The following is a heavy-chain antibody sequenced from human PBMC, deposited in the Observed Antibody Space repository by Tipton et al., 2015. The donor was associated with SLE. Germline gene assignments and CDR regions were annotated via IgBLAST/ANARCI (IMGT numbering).Heavy chain of an antibody. Sequence: QLVQSGAEVKKPGASVKVSCKASGYTFTSYDINWVRQATGQGLEWMGWMNPNSGNTGYAQKFQGRVTMTRNTSVSTAYMELSSLRSEDTAVYYCARDVTISSGDYYYYMDVWGKGTTVTVSS. V-gene: IGHV1-8*02. D-gene: IGHD3-3*01. J-gene: IGHJ6*03. CDR2: MNPNSGNT. CDR3: ARDVTISSGDYYYYMDV. CDR1: GYTFTSYD.